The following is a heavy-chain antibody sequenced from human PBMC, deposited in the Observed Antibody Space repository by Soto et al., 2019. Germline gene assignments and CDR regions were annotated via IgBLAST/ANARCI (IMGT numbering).Heavy chain of an antibody. J-gene: IGHJ4*02. V-gene: IGHV1-24*01. CDR3: ATVRSSSWEFDY. CDR1: GYTLTELS. Sequence: ASVKVSCKVSGYTLTELSMHCVRQAPGKGLEWMGGFDPEDGETIYAQKFQGRVTMTEDTSTDTAYMELSSLRSEDTAVYYCATVRSSSWEFDYWGQGTLVTVSS. D-gene: IGHD6-6*01. CDR2: FDPEDGET.